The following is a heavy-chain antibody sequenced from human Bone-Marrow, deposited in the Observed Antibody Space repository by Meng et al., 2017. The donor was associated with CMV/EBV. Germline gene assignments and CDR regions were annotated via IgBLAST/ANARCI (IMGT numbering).Heavy chain of an antibody. J-gene: IGHJ4*02. V-gene: IGHV1-2*02. Sequence: ASVKVSCKASGYTFTGYYMHWVRQAPGQGLEWMGWINPNSGGTNYAQKFQGRVTMTRGTSISTAYMELSRLRSDDTAVYYCARVRGYCSSTSCYTPLGYWGQGTLVTVSS. D-gene: IGHD2-2*02. CDR3: ARVRGYCSSTSCYTPLGY. CDR1: GYTFTGYY. CDR2: INPNSGGT.